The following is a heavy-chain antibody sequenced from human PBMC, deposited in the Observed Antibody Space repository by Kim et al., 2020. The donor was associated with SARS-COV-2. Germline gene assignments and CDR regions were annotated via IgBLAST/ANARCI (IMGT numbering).Heavy chain of an antibody. CDR3: ARHFGGSSFRFLELFHFDY. Sequence: SETLSLTCTVSGASISSSGYYWGWIRQPPGKGLEWIGSVYYTGSTYYNPSLKSRVTISVDTSKNQFSLKLSSVTAADTAVYYCARHFGGSSFRFLELFHFDYWGQGTLVTVSS. J-gene: IGHJ4*02. D-gene: IGHD3-3*01. CDR2: VYYTGST. V-gene: IGHV4-39*01. CDR1: GASISSSGYY.